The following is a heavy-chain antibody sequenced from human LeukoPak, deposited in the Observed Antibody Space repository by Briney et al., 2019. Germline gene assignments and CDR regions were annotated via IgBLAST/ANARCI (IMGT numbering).Heavy chain of an antibody. J-gene: IGHJ4*02. CDR1: GFTFSSYS. V-gene: IGHV3-21*01. CDR3: AISGGDIVVVPSAMGYFDY. CDR2: ISSSSSYT. D-gene: IGHD2-2*01. Sequence: VGSLRLSCAASGFTFSSYSMNWVRQAPGKGLEWVSSISSSSSYTYNADSVKGRFTISRDNAKNSLYLQMNSLRAEDTAVYYCAISGGDIVVVPSAMGYFDYWGQGTLVSVST.